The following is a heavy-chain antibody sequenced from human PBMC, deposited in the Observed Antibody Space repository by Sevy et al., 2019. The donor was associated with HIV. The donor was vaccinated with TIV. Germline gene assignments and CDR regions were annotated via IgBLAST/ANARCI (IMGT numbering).Heavy chain of an antibody. CDR1: GFTFSSYG. D-gene: IGHD3-3*01. Sequence: GGSLRLSCAASGFTFSSYGMHWVRQAPGKGLEWVAVISYDGSNKYYADSVKGRFTISRDNSKNTRYLQMNSLRAEDTAVYYCANRATGYDFWSGYYNLAVGTHDAFDIWGQGTMVTVSS. CDR3: ANRATGYDFWSGYYNLAVGTHDAFDI. CDR2: ISYDGSNK. J-gene: IGHJ3*02. V-gene: IGHV3-30*18.